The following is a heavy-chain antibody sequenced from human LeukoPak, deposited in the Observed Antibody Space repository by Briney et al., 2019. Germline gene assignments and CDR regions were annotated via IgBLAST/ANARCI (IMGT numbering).Heavy chain of an antibody. D-gene: IGHD4-11*01. CDR1: GFTFSDFD. J-gene: IGHJ4*02. CDR3: ATSTVAKYDY. V-gene: IGHV3-23*01. Sequence: GGSLRLSCVASGFTFSDFDMNWVRQAPGKGLEWVSAISGSGDSTFNADSVKGRFTISRDNSKNTLYLRMNSLRAEDTALYYCATSTVAKYDYWGQGTLVAVSS. CDR2: ISGSGDST.